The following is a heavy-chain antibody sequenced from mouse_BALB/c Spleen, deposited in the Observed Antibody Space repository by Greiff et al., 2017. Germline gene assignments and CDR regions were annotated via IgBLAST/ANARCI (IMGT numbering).Heavy chain of an antibody. CDR3: AREGSYDVFDY. Sequence: EVKLLESGPGLVKPSQSLSLTCSVTGYSITSGYYWNWIRQFPGNKLEWMGYISYDGSNNYNPSLKNRISITRDTSKNQFFLKLNSVTTEDTATYYCAREGSYDVFDYWGQGTTLTVSS. V-gene: IGHV3-6*02. D-gene: IGHD2-3*01. CDR1: GYSITSGYY. J-gene: IGHJ2*01. CDR2: ISYDGSN.